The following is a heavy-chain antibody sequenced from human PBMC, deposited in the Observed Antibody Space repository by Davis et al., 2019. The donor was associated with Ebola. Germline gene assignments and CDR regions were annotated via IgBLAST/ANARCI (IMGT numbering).Heavy chain of an antibody. J-gene: IGHJ4*02. Sequence: GESLKISCAASGFTFSSYSMNWVRQAPGKGLEWVSSISSSGSYIYYADSVKGRCTISRDNAKNSLYLQMNSLRAEDTAVYYCAKDAGSSAFDYWGQGTLVTVSS. V-gene: IGHV3-21*01. CDR3: AKDAGSSAFDY. CDR2: ISSSGSYI. D-gene: IGHD6-6*01. CDR1: GFTFSSYS.